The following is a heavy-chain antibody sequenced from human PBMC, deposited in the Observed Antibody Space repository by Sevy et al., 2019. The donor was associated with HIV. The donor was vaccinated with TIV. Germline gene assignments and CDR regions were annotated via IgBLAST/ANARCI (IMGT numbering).Heavy chain of an antibody. CDR2: IIPIFGTA. D-gene: IGHD3-3*01. Sequence: ASVKVSCKASGGTFSSYASSWVRQAPGQGLEWMGGIIPIFGTANYAQKFQGRVTITADESTSTAYMELSSLRSEDTAAYYCARDSRITIFGVVILPLDYWGQGTLVTVSS. CDR1: GGTFSSYA. CDR3: ARDSRITIFGVVILPLDY. J-gene: IGHJ4*02. V-gene: IGHV1-69*13.